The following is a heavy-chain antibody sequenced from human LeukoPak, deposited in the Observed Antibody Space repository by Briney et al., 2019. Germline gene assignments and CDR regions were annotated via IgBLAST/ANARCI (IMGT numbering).Heavy chain of an antibody. J-gene: IGHJ5*02. Sequence: PSETLSLTCNVYGGSISDYYWNWIRQPPGKGLEWIGYIHHSGTTSSNPSLKSRVTISIDTSKNQFSLNLNSVTAADTAIYYCARWPIHLGYCSGSLCHKWFDPWGQETLLTVSS. V-gene: IGHV4-59*08. CDR1: GGSISDYY. CDR2: IHHSGTT. CDR3: ARWPIHLGYCSGSLCHKWFDP. D-gene: IGHD2-15*01.